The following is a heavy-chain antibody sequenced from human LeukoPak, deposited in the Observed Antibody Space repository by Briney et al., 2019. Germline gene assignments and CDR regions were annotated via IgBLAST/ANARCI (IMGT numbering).Heavy chain of an antibody. Sequence: PGGSLRLSCAASGFTFSSYAMHWVRQAPGKGLEYVSAISSNGGSTYYANSVKGRFTISRDNSKNTLYLQMGSLRAEDTAVYYCAKDGHGWETGGVYFDYWGQGTLVTVSS. J-gene: IGHJ4*02. CDR2: ISSNGGST. D-gene: IGHD1-26*01. CDR1: GFTFSSYA. CDR3: AKDGHGWETGGVYFDY. V-gene: IGHV3-64*01.